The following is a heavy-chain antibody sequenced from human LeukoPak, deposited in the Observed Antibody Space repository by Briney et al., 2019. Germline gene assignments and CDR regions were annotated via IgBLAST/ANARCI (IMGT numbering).Heavy chain of an antibody. D-gene: IGHD1-7*01. CDR3: MRGATDTTRWFDP. V-gene: IGHV3-21*01. J-gene: IGHJ5*02. CDR2: ISRASESI. Sequence: GGSLRLSCAASGFTFNAYSMGWVRQAPGKGLEWVSIISRASESIFYADSVKGRFTISRDNAKNSLYLQMNGLRAEDTAAYYCMRGATDTTRWFDPWGQGTLVTISS. CDR1: GFTFNAYS.